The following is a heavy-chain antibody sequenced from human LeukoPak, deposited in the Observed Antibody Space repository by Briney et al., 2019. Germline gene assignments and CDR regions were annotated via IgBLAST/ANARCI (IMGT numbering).Heavy chain of an antibody. J-gene: IGHJ4*02. CDR1: GFTFQNYA. Sequence: GGSLRLSCAASGFTFQNYAMSWVRQAPGKGLEWVAKINQDGSEKYYVDSVKGRFTISRDNAKISLYLQMSSLRAEDTAVYYCARDTAGNDYWGQGTLVTVSS. D-gene: IGHD1-1*01. CDR2: INQDGSEK. V-gene: IGHV3-7*01. CDR3: ARDTAGNDY.